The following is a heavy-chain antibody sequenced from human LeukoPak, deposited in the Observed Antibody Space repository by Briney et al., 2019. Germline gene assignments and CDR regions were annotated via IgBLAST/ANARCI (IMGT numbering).Heavy chain of an antibody. J-gene: IGHJ4*02. CDR1: AYSISSGYY. Sequence: SETLSLTCAVSAYSISSGYYWGWIRQPPGKGMDWIGSIYHSGSTYYNPSLKSRVTISVVTSKNQFSLKLSSVTAADTAVYYCARLRYSYGYYFDYWGQGTLVTVSS. CDR3: ARLRYSYGYYFDY. V-gene: IGHV4-38-2*01. CDR2: IYHSGST. D-gene: IGHD5-18*01.